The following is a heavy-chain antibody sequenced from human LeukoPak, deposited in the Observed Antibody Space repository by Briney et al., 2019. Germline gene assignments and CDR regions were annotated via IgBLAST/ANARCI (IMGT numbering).Heavy chain of an antibody. CDR2: ISFDGSNK. CDR1: GFTFSSYA. D-gene: IGHD1-26*01. V-gene: IGHV3-30-3*01. Sequence: GRSLRLSCAASGFTFSSYAMHWVRQAPGKGLEWVAVISFDGSNKYYADSVKGRFTISRDNSKDTLYLQMNSLRAEDTAVFYCARGRGVVGATEAFDIWGQGTMDTVSS. J-gene: IGHJ3*02. CDR3: ARGRGVVGATEAFDI.